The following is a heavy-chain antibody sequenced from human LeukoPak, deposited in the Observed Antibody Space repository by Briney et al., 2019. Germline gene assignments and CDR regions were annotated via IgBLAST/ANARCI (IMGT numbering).Heavy chain of an antibody. CDR3: ARDHSYGFGHLWFDP. D-gene: IGHD5-18*01. CDR1: GYTFTGYY. J-gene: IGHJ5*02. V-gene: IGHV1-2*02. CDR2: INPNSGGT. Sequence: GASVKVSCKASGYTFTGYYMHWVRQAPGQGLEWMGWINPNSGGTNYAQKFQGRVTMTRDTSISTAYMELSRLRSDDTAVYYCARDHSYGFGHLWFDPWGQGTLVTVSS.